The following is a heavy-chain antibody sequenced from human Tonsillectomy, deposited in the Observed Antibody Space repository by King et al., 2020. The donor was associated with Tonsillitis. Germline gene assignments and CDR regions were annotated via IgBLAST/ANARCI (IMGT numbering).Heavy chain of an antibody. CDR3: ARQKQLANSYYYYYMDV. Sequence: MQLQESGPGLVKPSETLSLTCTVSGGSISSSSYYWGWIRQPPGKGLEWIGNIYYSGNTYYNPSLKSRVTISVDTSKNQFSLKLNSVTAADTAVYYCARQKQLANSYYYYYMDVWGKGTTVTVSS. CDR1: GGSISSSSYY. J-gene: IGHJ6*03. D-gene: IGHD6-6*01. CDR2: IYYSGNT. V-gene: IGHV4-39*01.